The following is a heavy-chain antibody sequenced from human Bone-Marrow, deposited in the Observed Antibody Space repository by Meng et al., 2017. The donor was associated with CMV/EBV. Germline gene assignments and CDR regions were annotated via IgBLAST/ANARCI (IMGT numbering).Heavy chain of an antibody. V-gene: IGHV1-8*01. CDR2: MNPNSGNT. D-gene: IGHD6-19*01. CDR3: ATGVADFEY. CDR1: GYTFTSYD. Sequence: QVQRVQLGAEVKKPGASVKVSCKASGYTFTSYDINSVRQAAGQGLEWMGWMNPNSGNTDYAQKFQGRVTMTRNISKSTAYMDLSSLRSEDTAVYYCATGVADFEYWGQGTLVTVSS. J-gene: IGHJ4*02.